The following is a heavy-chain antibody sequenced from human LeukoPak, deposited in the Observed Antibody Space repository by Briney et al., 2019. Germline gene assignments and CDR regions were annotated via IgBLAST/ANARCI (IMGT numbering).Heavy chain of an antibody. Sequence: WASVKVSCKASGYTFTGYYMHWVRQAPGQGLEWMGWINPNSGGTNYAQKFQGRVTMTRDTSISTAYMELSRLRSDDTAVYYCARVYDSSGYYARFGYWGQGTLVTVSS. V-gene: IGHV1-2*02. D-gene: IGHD3-22*01. J-gene: IGHJ4*02. CDR3: ARVYDSSGYYARFGY. CDR1: GYTFTGYY. CDR2: INPNSGGT.